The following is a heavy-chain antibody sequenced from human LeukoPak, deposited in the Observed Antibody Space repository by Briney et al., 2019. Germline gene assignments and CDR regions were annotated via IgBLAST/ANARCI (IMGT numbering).Heavy chain of an antibody. CDR1: GYTFTGYY. CDR3: ARAREYSSSWGFDY. V-gene: IGHV1-69*06. Sequence: ASVKVSCKASGYTFTGYYMHWVRQAPGQGLEWMGGIIPIFGTANYAQKFQGRVTITADKSTSTAYMELSSLRSEDTAVYYCARAREYSSSWGFDYWGQGTLVTVSS. CDR2: IIPIFGTA. D-gene: IGHD6-6*01. J-gene: IGHJ4*02.